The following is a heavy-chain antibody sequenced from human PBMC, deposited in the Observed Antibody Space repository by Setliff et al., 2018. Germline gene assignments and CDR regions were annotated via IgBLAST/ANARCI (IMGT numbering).Heavy chain of an antibody. CDR1: GFTFTSYH. J-gene: IGHJ4*02. V-gene: IGHV3-30*02. CDR3: AKDGGPYYYDSSGYWHY. CDR2: IRYDGTNK. Sequence: LRLSCAASGFTFTSYHMHWVRQAPGKGLEWVAFIRYDGTNKYYADSVKGRFIISRDNSKNTLYLQMNSLRAEDTAVYYCAKDGGPYYYDSSGYWHYWGQGTLVTVSS. D-gene: IGHD3-22*01.